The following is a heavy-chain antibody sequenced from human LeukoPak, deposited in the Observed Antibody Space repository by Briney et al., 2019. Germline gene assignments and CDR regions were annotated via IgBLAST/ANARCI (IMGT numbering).Heavy chain of an antibody. D-gene: IGHD3-22*01. CDR2: ISGSGGST. CDR1: GFTFNNFA. J-gene: IGHJ4*02. V-gene: IGHV3-23*01. Sequence: LAGGSLRLSCAASGFTFNNFAMSWVRQAPGKGLEWVSAISGSGGSTYYADSVKGRFTISRDNSKNTLYLQMNSLRAEDTAVYYCAKDDSSGYQAFYFDYWGQGTLVTVSS. CDR3: AKDDSSGYQAFYFDY.